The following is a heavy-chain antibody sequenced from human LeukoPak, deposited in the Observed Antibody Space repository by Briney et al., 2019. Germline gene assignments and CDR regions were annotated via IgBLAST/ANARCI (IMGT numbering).Heavy chain of an antibody. CDR1: GGSISSYY. Sequence: SETLSLTCTVSGGSISSYYWSWIRQPPGKGLEWIGHIYYSGSTNYNRSLKSRVTISVDTSKNQFSLRLSSVTAADTAVYYCARTTEGGYTYDYFYYYYMDVWGKGTTVTISS. D-gene: IGHD5-18*01. CDR3: ARTTEGGYTYDYFYYYYMDV. CDR2: IYYSGST. V-gene: IGHV4-59*01. J-gene: IGHJ6*03.